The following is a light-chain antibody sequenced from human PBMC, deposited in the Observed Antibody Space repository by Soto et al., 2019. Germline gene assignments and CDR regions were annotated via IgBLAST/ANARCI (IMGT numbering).Light chain of an antibody. CDR1: SGHSSYA. CDR3: QTWGTGILV. J-gene: IGLJ2*01. V-gene: IGLV4-69*01. CDR2: LNSDGSH. Sequence: QLVLTQSPSASASLGASVKLTYTLSSGHSSYAIAWHQQQPEKGPRYLMKLNSDGSHSKGDGIPDRFSGSSSGAERYLTISSLQSEDEADYYCQTWGTGILVFGGGTKVTVL.